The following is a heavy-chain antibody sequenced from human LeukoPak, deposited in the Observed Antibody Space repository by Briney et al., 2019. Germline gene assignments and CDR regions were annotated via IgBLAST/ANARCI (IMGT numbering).Heavy chain of an antibody. D-gene: IGHD6-13*01. J-gene: IGHJ4*02. V-gene: IGHV3-21*04. CDR1: GFTFSSYS. Sequence: GGSLRLSCAASGFTFSSYSMNWVRQAPGKGLEWVSSISSSSSYIYYADSVKGRFTISRDNAKNSLYLQMNSLRAEDTAVYYCAKGREVAAAAEAFDYWGQGTLVTVSS. CDR2: ISSSSSYI. CDR3: AKGREVAAAAEAFDY.